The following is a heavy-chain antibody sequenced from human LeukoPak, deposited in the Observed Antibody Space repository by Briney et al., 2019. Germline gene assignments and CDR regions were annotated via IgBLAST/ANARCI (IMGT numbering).Heavy chain of an antibody. CDR3: ARFSGSWTRPQPDY. CDR1: GHSFTNYW. D-gene: IGHD1-26*01. CDR2: IYPGNSDT. V-gene: IGHV5-51*01. Sequence: GESLKISCQGYGHSFTNYWIGWVRQMPGKGLECMGIIYPGNSDTRYSPSFQGQVAISVDKSISTAYLQWSSLKASDSAIYYCARFSGSWTRPQPDYWGQGTLVTVSS. J-gene: IGHJ4*02.